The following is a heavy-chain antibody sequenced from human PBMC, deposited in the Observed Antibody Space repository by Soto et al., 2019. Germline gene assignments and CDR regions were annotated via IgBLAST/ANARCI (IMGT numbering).Heavy chain of an antibody. Sequence: QVQLQESGPGLVKPSGTLSLTCTVSGDSIRGSDWWAWVRPPPTKGLEWVGEIFHSGKTNYNPALQSRVSISLDGSKNLFSLSLASVTAADTALYFCARVGGWTSSSGPRFWHFDLWGRGTLVTVSS. CDR3: ARVGGWTSSSGPRFWHFDL. V-gene: IGHV4-4*02. J-gene: IGHJ2*01. CDR1: GDSIRGSDW. D-gene: IGHD3-10*01. CDR2: IFHSGKT.